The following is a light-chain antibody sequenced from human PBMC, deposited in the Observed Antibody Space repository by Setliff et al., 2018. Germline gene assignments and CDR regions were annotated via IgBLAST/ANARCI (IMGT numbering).Light chain of an antibody. CDR2: DVT. CDR1: SNDVWGHNY. Sequence: VLTQPPSASGSPGQSVTISCTGTSNDVWGHNYVSWYQQHPGKAPQLIIYDVTKRPSGVPDRFSGSKSGNTASLTVSGLQAEDEAEYYCSSYADSNIFLFGSGTKVTVL. CDR3: SSYADSNIFL. V-gene: IGLV2-8*01. J-gene: IGLJ1*01.